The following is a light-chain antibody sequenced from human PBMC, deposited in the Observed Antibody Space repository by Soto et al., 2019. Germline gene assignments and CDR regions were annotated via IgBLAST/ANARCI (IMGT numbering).Light chain of an antibody. CDR2: EVR. CDR3: SSYTNSNHWV. CDR1: SSDVGTYNR. V-gene: IGLV2-18*02. J-gene: IGLJ3*02. Sequence: QSALTQPPSVSGSPGQSVTISCTGTSSDVGTYNRVSWYQQAPGTAPKLMIYEVRNRPSGVPDRFSGSKSGNTASLTISGLQAEDEADYYCSSYTNSNHWVFGGGTKVTVL.